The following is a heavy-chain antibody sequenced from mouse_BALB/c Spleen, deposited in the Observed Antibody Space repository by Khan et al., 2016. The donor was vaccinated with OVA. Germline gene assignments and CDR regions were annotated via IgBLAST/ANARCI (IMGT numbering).Heavy chain of an antibody. CDR1: GYTFTSYW. V-gene: IGHV1-61*01. CDR2: IDPSDSKT. Sequence: QVQLQQSGAELVRPGASVKLSCKASGYTFTSYWMNWVKQRPGQGLEWIGMIDPSDSKTHYNQMFKDKATLPVDKSSSTAYMQLTRLPSEDSAVYCGARGGYGTSFAFWGQGTLVTVSA. J-gene: IGHJ3*01. D-gene: IGHD2-10*02. CDR3: ARGGYGTSFAF.